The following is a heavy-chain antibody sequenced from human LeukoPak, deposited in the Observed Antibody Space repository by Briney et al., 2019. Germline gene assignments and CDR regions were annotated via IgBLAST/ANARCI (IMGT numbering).Heavy chain of an antibody. Sequence: GGSLRLSCAASGFSLSDHYMDWVRQAPGKGLEWVGRIRNKPNSYTTEYAASVNGRFTVSRDDSKSSLFLQMNDLKTEDTAVYYCTRRYGGGSLDYFDLWGRGTLVTVSS. V-gene: IGHV3-72*01. J-gene: IGHJ2*01. D-gene: IGHD4-23*01. CDR1: GFSLSDHY. CDR3: TRRYGGGSLDYFDL. CDR2: IRNKPNSYTT.